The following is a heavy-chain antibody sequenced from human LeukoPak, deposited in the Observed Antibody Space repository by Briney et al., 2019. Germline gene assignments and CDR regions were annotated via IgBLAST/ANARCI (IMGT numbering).Heavy chain of an antibody. J-gene: IGHJ3*02. V-gene: IGHV1-2*02. CDR2: INPNSGGT. Sequence: GASVKVSCKASGYTFTGYYMHWVRQAPGHGLEWMGWINPNSGGTNYAQKFQGRVTMTRDTSISTAYMELSRLRSDDTAVYYCARGRGIAAAGIGPIWGQGTMVTVSS. CDR1: GYTFTGYY. CDR3: ARGRGIAAAGIGPI. D-gene: IGHD6-13*01.